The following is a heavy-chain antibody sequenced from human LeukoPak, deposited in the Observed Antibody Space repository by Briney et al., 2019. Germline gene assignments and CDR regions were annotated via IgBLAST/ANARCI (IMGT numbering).Heavy chain of an antibody. CDR3: AREGGFYRPLDY. J-gene: IGHJ4*02. V-gene: IGHV4-4*02. CDR1: GGSVINTNW. D-gene: IGHD3-3*01. CDR2: FDLDEMN. Sequence: SGTLSLTCGVSGGSVINTNWWTWVRQPPGKVVEWIVEFDLDEMNNYNPSLESRLTMSVDVSENQVSLKLTSVTAADTAVYYCAREGGFYRPLDYSGQGTLVTVSS.